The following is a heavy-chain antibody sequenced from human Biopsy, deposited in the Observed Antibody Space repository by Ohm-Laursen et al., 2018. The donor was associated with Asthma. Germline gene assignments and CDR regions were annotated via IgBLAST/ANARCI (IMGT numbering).Heavy chain of an antibody. D-gene: IGHD3-10*01. CDR1: GYTFNSAG. CDR2: ISVYNGNT. CDR3: ARAADYSHYYGIDV. Sequence: ASVKASCKTYGYTFNSAGITWARQDAGQGIEWMGWISVYNGNTKVAQRLQDRVTMITDTSTSTAYMELRSLRSDDTAVYFCARAADYSHYYGIDVWGQGTTVTVS. V-gene: IGHV1-18*01. J-gene: IGHJ6*02.